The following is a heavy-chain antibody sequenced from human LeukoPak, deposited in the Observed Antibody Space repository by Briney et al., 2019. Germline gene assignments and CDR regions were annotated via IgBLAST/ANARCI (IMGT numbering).Heavy chain of an antibody. J-gene: IGHJ4*02. D-gene: IGHD1-26*01. CDR1: GLTFNRAW. CDR3: AGGGGYWGLYY. CDR2: LKSKTDGGTT. V-gene: IGHV3-15*07. Sequence: GGSLRLSCAASGLTFNRAWMNWVRQALGKGLEWVSRLKSKTDGGTTDYAAPVKGRFTISRDDSRSTLYLRMDSLKTEDTAVYYCAGGGGYWGLYYWGQGTLVTVSS.